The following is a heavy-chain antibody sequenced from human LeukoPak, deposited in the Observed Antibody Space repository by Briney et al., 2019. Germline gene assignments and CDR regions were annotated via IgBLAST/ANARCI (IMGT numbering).Heavy chain of an antibody. J-gene: IGHJ4*02. CDR3: ARHEGSRGFDY. CDR1: GGSISSYY. CDR2: IYYSGST. D-gene: IGHD6-6*01. V-gene: IGHV4-59*08. Sequence: SETLSLTCTVSGGSISSYYWSWIRQPPGKGLEWIGYIYYSGSTNYNPSLKSRVTISVDTSKNQFSLKLSSVTAADTAVYYCARHEGSRGFDYWGQGTLVTVSS.